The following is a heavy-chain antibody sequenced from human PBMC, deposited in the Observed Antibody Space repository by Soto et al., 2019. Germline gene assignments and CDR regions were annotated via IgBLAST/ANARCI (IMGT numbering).Heavy chain of an antibody. CDR2: IYYSGST. V-gene: IGHV4-39*01. CDR1: GGSISSSSYY. Sequence: QLQLQESGPGLVKPSETLSLTCTVSGGSISSSSYYWGWIRQPPGKGLEWIGSIYYSGSTYYNPSLKSRVTISVDTSKNQFSLKLSSVTAADTAVYYCARHGMIVVVIPFDYWGQGTLVTVSS. J-gene: IGHJ4*02. CDR3: ARHGMIVVVIPFDY. D-gene: IGHD3-22*01.